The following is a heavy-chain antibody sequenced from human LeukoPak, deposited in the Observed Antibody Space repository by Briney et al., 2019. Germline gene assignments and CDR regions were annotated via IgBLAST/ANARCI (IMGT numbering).Heavy chain of an antibody. J-gene: IGHJ4*02. V-gene: IGHV3-9*01. CDR1: GFTFDDYA. CDR3: AKGGGGFGESPFGY. Sequence: GRSLRLSCAASGFTFDDYAMHWVRQAPGKGLEWVSGISWNSGSIGYADSVKGRFTISRDNAKNSLYLQMNSLRAEDTALYYCAKGGGGFGESPFGYWGQGTLVTVSS. CDR2: ISWNSGSI. D-gene: IGHD3-10*01.